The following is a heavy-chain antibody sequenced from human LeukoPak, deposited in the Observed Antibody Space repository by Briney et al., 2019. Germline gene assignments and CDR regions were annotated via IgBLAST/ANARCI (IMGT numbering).Heavy chain of an antibody. D-gene: IGHD4-17*01. V-gene: IGHV4-34*01. CDR3: ARDMGTTHGYYYYGMDV. Sequence: SETLSLTCAVYGGSFSGYYWSWIRQPPGKGLEWIGEINHSGSTNYNPSLKSRVTISVDTSKNQFSLKLSSVTAADTAVYYCARDMGTTHGYYYYGMDVWGQGTTVTVSS. J-gene: IGHJ6*02. CDR2: INHSGST. CDR1: GGSFSGYY.